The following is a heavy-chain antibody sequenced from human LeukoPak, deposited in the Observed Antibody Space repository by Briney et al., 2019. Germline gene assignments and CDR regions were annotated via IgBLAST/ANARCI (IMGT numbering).Heavy chain of an antibody. V-gene: IGHV4-39*01. CDR2: IYFSGST. CDR3: ARNASDSGTSYFDY. Sequence: SETLSLTCTVSGGSLSSSNYYWGWIRQPPGKGLEWLGSIYFSGSTSYNPSLKSRVTISVDTSKNQFSLRLGSVTAADTAVYYCARNASDSGTSYFDYWGQGTLVTVSS. CDR1: GGSLSSSNYY. D-gene: IGHD1-26*01. J-gene: IGHJ4*02.